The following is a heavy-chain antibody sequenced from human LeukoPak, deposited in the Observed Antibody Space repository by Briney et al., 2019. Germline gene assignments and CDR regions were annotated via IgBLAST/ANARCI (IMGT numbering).Heavy chain of an antibody. V-gene: IGHV4-39*07. Sequence: SETLSLTCTVSGGSISSGSYYWSWIRQPPGKGLEWIGEINHSGSTNYNPSRKSRVTISVDTSKNQFSLKLSSVTAADTAVYYCARALGPYCSSTSCRIYYYYYMDVWGKGTTVTVSS. D-gene: IGHD2-2*01. J-gene: IGHJ6*03. CDR1: GGSISSGSYY. CDR2: INHSGST. CDR3: ARALGPYCSSTSCRIYYYYYMDV.